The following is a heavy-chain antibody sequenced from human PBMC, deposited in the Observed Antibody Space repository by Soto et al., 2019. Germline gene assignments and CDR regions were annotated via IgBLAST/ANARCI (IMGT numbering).Heavy chain of an antibody. V-gene: IGHV3-23*01. CDR3: AKDLGSSDLYYYYGMDV. J-gene: IGHJ6*02. CDR1: GFTFSTYA. CDR2: ISASGGST. D-gene: IGHD6-6*01. Sequence: GGSLRLSCAASGFTFSTYAMTWVRQAPGKGLEWVSAISASGGSTYYADSVKGRFTISRDNSKNTLYLQMNSLRAEDTAVYYCAKDLGSSDLYYYYGMDVWGQGTTVTVSS.